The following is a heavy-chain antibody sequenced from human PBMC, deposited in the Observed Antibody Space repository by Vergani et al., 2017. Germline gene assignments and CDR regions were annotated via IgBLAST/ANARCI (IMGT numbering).Heavy chain of an antibody. J-gene: IGHJ4*02. CDR3: AREGGIDXTMFRGANPHPFDY. CDR1: GYTFTGYY. V-gene: IGHV1-2*02. CDR2: INPNSGGT. Sequence: QVQLVQSGAEVKKPGASVKVSCKASGYTFTGYYMHWVRQAPGQGLEWMGWINPNSGGTNYAQKFQGRVTMTRDTSISTAYMELSRLRSDDTAVYYCAREGGIDXTMFRGANPHPFDYWGQGTLVSVSS. D-gene: IGHD3-10*01.